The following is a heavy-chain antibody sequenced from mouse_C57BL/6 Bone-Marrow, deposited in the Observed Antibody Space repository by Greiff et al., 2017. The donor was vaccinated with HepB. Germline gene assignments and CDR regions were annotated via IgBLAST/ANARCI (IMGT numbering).Heavy chain of an antibody. Sequence: QVQLQQSDAELVKPGASVKISCKVSGYTFTDHTIHWMKQRPEQGLEWIGYIYPRDGSTKYNEKFKGKATLTADTSSNTAYLQLSSLTSEDTAVYYCARSEGGYVFAYWGQGTLVTVSA. J-gene: IGHJ3*01. V-gene: IGHV1-78*01. CDR1: GYTFTDHT. D-gene: IGHD2-2*01. CDR3: ARSEGGYVFAY. CDR2: IYPRDGST.